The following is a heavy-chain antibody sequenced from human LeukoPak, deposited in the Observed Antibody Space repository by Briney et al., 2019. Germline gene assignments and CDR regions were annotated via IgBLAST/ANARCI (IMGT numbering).Heavy chain of an antibody. CDR2: ISSSSSYI. J-gene: IGHJ6*02. CDR3: AREGGGDDILTGYWSDYYYYGMDV. D-gene: IGHD3-9*01. V-gene: IGHV3-21*01. CDR1: GFTFSSYS. Sequence: GGSLRLSCAASGFTFSSYSMNWVRQAPGKGLEWVSSISSSSSYIYYADSVEGRFTISRDNAKNSLYLQMNSLRAEDTAVYYCAREGGGDDILTGYWSDYYYYGMDVWGQGTTVTVSS.